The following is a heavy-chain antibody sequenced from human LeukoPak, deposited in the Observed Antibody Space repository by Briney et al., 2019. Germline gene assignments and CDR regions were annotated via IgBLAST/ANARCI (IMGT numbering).Heavy chain of an antibody. J-gene: IGHJ5*02. V-gene: IGHV4-59*08. D-gene: IGHD3-10*01. CDR1: GGSISSYY. Sequence: SETLSLTCTVSGGSISSYYWSWIRQPPGKGLEWIGYIYYSGSTNYNPSLKSRVTISVDTSKNQFSLKLSSVTAAGTAVYYCARYSGSGGWFDPWGQGTLVTVSS. CDR2: IYYSGST. CDR3: ARYSGSGGWFDP.